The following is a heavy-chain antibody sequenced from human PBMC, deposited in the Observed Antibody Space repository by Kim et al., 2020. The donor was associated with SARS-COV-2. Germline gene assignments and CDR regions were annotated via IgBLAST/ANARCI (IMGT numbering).Heavy chain of an antibody. CDR1: GFTFSSYA. V-gene: IGHV3-30*04. J-gene: IGHJ6*02. CDR2: ISYDGSNK. CDR3: ARSYYYGMDV. Sequence: GGSLRLSCAASGFTFSSYAMHWVRQAPGKGLEWVAVISYDGSNKYYADSVKGRFTISRDNSKNTLYLQMNSLRAEDTAVYYCARSYYYGMDVWGQGTTVTVSS.